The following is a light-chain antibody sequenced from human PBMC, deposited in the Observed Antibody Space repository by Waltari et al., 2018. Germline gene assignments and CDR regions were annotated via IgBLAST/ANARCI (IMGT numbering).Light chain of an antibody. CDR1: SSDGGGSNF. V-gene: IGLV2-8*01. J-gene: IGLJ3*02. CDR3: SSFAGTKNWV. CDR2: EVT. Sequence: QSALTQPPSASGSPGQSVAISCTGTSSDGGGSNFVSWYQQLPGKAPKLMIFEVTKRPSGVPDRFSGSKSGNTASLTVSGLQAEDEADYYCSSFAGTKNWVFGGGTKLTVL.